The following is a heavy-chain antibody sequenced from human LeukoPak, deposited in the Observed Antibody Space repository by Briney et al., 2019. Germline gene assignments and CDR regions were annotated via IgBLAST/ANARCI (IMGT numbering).Heavy chain of an antibody. CDR1: GFTFNTYG. D-gene: IGHD1-26*01. Sequence: GRSLRLSCVASGFTFNTYGIHWVRQAPGKGLEWVALISFDGSHAYYAESVKGRFIISRDNSKNTLSLQMDNLRTDDTALYHCAKDGTVGAAMQIDSWGQGTLVTVSS. J-gene: IGHJ4*02. CDR2: ISFDGSHA. CDR3: AKDGTVGAAMQIDS. V-gene: IGHV3-30*18.